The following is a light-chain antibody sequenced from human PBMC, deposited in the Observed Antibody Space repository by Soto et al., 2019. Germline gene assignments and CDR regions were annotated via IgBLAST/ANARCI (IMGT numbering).Light chain of an antibody. CDR2: EVS. CDR1: SSDVGSYNL. CDR3: CSYAGSSTYV. J-gene: IGLJ1*01. V-gene: IGLV2-23*02. Sequence: QSALTHPASVSGSPGQSITISCTGTSSDVGSYNLVSWYQQHPGKAPKLMIYEVSKRPSGVSNRFSGSKSGNTASLTISGVKAEDEADYYCCSYAGSSTYVFGTGTKVTVL.